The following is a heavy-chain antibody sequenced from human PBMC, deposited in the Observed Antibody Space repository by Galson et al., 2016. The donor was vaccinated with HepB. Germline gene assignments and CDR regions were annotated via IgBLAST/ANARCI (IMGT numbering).Heavy chain of an antibody. CDR2: IYYSGST. J-gene: IGHJ5*02. CDR3: ARSQVGYYGLTGWFDP. D-gene: IGHD3-22*01. CDR1: GGSISSYY. V-gene: IGHV4-59*01. Sequence: SETLSLTCTVSGGSISSYYWSWIRQPPGKGLEWIGYIYYSGSTNYNPSLKSRVTISVDASKNQFSLKLSSVTAADTAVYYCARSQVGYYGLTGWFDPWGQGTLVTVSS.